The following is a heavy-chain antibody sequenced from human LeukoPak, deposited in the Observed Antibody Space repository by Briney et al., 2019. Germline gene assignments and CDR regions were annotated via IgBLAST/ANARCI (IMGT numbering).Heavy chain of an antibody. D-gene: IGHD4-17*01. CDR2: ISSSSSYI. CDR1: GFTFSSYS. V-gene: IGHV3-21*01. Sequence: GGSLRLSCAASGFTFSSYSMNWVRQAPGKGLEWVSSISSSSSYIYYADSVKGRFTISRDNAKNSLYLQMSSLRAEDTAVYYCARAALTTWEFDIWGQGTMVTVSS. CDR3: ARAALTTWEFDI. J-gene: IGHJ3*02.